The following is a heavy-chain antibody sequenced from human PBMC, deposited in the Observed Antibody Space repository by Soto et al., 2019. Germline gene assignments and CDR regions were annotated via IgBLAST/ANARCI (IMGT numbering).Heavy chain of an antibody. CDR2: IYYSGST. V-gene: IGHV4-59*01. CDR1: GGSISSYY. J-gene: IGHJ6*02. CDR3: ARLSGPAYYYYGMDV. D-gene: IGHD6-19*01. Sequence: QVQLQESGPGLVKPSETLSLTCTVSGGSISSYYWSWIRQPPGTGLEWIGYIYYSGSTNYNPSLKSRVTISVDTSTNQFSLKMSSVTAAETAVYYGARLSGPAYYYYGMDVWGQGTTVTVSS.